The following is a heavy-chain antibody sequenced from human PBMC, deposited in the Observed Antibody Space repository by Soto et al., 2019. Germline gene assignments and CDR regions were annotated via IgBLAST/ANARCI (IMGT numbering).Heavy chain of an antibody. Sequence: QVQLVQSGAEVKKPGASVKVSCKASGYTFTSYDIYWVRQATGQGLEWMGWMHPNSGNTGYAQKFQGRVTMTRNISITTAYMELSSLTSEDTAVYYCARGLSYRQDWGQGTLVTVSS. CDR2: MHPNSGNT. J-gene: IGHJ4*02. CDR1: GYTFTSYD. V-gene: IGHV1-8*01. D-gene: IGHD1-26*01. CDR3: ARGLSYRQD.